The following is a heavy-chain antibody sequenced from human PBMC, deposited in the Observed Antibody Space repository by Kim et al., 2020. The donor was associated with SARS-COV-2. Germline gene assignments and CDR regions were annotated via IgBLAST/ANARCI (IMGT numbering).Heavy chain of an antibody. V-gene: IGHV3-11*04. CDR2: TI. CDR3: ARGLYLWCDY. D-gene: IGHD2-8*01. J-gene: IGHJ4*02. Sequence: TIYYADSVKGRFTISRDNAKNSLYLQMNSLRAEDTAVYYCARGLYLWCDYWGQGTLVTVSS.